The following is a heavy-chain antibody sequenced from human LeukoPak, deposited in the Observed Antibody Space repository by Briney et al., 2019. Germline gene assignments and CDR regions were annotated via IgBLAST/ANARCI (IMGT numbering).Heavy chain of an antibody. D-gene: IGHD3-3*01. CDR3: ARYPGSRQVLDFWSGYYPANYYYGMDV. J-gene: IGHJ6*02. V-gene: IGHV3-48*03. Sequence: GGSLRLSCAASGFTFSSYEMNWVRQAPGKGLEWVSYISSGGSTIYYADSVEGRFTLYRDYAKNSLSIKMNSLRAGATAVYYCARYPGSRQVLDFWSGYYPANYYYGMDVWGQGTTVTVSS. CDR2: ISSGGSTI. CDR1: GFTFSSYE.